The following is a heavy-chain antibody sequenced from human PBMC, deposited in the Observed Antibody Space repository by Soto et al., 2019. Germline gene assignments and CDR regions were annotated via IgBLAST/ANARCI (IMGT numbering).Heavy chain of an antibody. D-gene: IGHD2-15*01. CDR2: INHSGST. CDR3: ARVVSGGSDYYYYYMDV. V-gene: IGHV4-34*01. J-gene: IGHJ6*03. CDR1: GGSFSGYY. Sequence: PSETLSLTCAVYGGSFSGYYWSRIRQPPGKGLEWIGEINHSGSTNYNPSLKSRVTISVDTSKNQFSLKLSSVTAADTAVYYCARVVSGGSDYYYYYMDVWGKGTTVTVSS.